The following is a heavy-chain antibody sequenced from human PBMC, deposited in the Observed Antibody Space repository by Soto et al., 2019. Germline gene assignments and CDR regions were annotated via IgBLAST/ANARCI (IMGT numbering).Heavy chain of an antibody. V-gene: IGHV1-8*01. CDR1: GYTFTSYD. D-gene: IGHD3-3*01. Sequence: QVQLVQSGAEVKKPGASVKVSCKASGYTFTSYDINWVRQATGQGLEWMGWMNPNSGNTGYAQKYQRKFTITRKTSINTAHMELSSLRSEDTAVYYCARGNRRLYYDFWSNDMAVWGQGTTVTVSS. CDR2: MNPNSGNT. J-gene: IGHJ6*02. CDR3: ARGNRRLYYDFWSNDMAV.